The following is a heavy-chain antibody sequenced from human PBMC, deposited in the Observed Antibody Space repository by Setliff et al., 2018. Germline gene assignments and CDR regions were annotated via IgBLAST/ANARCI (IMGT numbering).Heavy chain of an antibody. CDR3: ARHGRYTGTYADAFDT. J-gene: IGHJ3*02. Sequence: PSETLSLTCTVSGGSISSHGFYWGWIRQPPGEGLEWIGSFYFGENTHYNPSLKSRLTISVDTSKTQFSLQLSSVTAADTAVYYCARHGRYTGTYADAFDTWGQGTMVTVSS. CDR1: GGSISSHGFY. D-gene: IGHD1-26*01. V-gene: IGHV4-39*01. CDR2: FYFGENT.